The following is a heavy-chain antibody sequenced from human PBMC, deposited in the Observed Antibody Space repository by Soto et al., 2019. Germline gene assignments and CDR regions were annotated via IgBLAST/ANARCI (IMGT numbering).Heavy chain of an antibody. CDR1: GYTFTSYD. Sequence: ASVKVSCKASGYTFTSYDINWVRQATGQGLEWMGWMNPNSGNTGYAQKFQGRVTISVDTSKNQFSLKLSSVTAADTAVYYCASHIAVAGTHYYYYYGMDVWGQGTTVTVSS. J-gene: IGHJ6*02. D-gene: IGHD6-19*01. V-gene: IGHV1-8*01. CDR3: ASHIAVAGTHYYYYYGMDV. CDR2: MNPNSGNT.